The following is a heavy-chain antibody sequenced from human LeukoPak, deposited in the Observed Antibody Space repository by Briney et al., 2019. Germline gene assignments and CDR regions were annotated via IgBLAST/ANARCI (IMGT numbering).Heavy chain of an antibody. Sequence: GGSLRLSCAASGFTLNSYLMSWVRQAPGRGLEWVANINKDGSEENYLDSVKGRFTVSRDNARNSLYLQMNSLRAEDTAVYYCARAISGIEDYWGQGTLVTVSS. CDR1: GFTLNSYL. CDR2: INKDGSEE. V-gene: IGHV3-7*01. CDR3: ARAISGIEDY. J-gene: IGHJ4*02. D-gene: IGHD3-10*01.